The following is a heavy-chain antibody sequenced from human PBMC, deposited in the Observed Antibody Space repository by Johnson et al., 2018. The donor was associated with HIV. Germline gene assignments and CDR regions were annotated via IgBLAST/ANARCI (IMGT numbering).Heavy chain of an antibody. V-gene: IGHV3-30-3*01. D-gene: IGHD3-3*01. Sequence: QVQLVVSGGRVVQPGRSLRLPCAASGFTFRSYAMHWVRQAPGKGLEWVAVISYDGSNKYYAAPVKGRFTISSDDSKNTLYLQMNSLKTEDTAVYYCTTRVTVVIISSDAFDIWGQGTMVTVSS. J-gene: IGHJ3*02. CDR1: GFTFRSYA. CDR2: ISYDGSNK. CDR3: TTRVTVVIISSDAFDI.